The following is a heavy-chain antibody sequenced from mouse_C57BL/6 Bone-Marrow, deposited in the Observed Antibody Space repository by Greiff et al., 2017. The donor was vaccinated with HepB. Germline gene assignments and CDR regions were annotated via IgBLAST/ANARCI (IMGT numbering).Heavy chain of an antibody. CDR2: INPSSGYT. Sequence: VHLVESGAELAKPGASVKLSCKASGHTFTSYWMHWVKQRPGQGLEWIGYINPSSGYTKYKQKFKDKATLTADKSSSKAHMQLSSMTYEDSAVYYCATSGSLGHWFAYWGRGTLVTVSA. J-gene: IGHJ3*01. CDR3: ATSGSLGHWFAY. D-gene: IGHD4-1*01. V-gene: IGHV1-7*01. CDR1: GHTFTSYW.